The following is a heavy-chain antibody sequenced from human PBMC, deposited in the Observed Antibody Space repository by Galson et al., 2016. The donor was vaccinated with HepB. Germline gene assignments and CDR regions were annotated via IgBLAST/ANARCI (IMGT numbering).Heavy chain of an antibody. CDR1: GFTFSSYW. CDR3: AKDSGSFGIDS. V-gene: IGHV3-74*01. CDR2: TDPGGTDT. Sequence: SLRLSCAASGFTFSSYWMHWVRQAPGKGLVWVSFTDPGGTDTTYAGSVKGRFTISRDNAKNTLYSQMSSLTADDTAVYYCAKDSGSFGIDSWGQGTLVTVSS. D-gene: IGHD1-26*01. J-gene: IGHJ4*02.